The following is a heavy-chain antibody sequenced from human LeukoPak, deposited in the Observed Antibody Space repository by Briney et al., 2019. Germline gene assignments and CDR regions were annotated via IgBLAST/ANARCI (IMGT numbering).Heavy chain of an antibody. J-gene: IGHJ6*02. CDR3: ARRTRGYSYGPHYYGMDV. D-gene: IGHD5-18*01. Sequence: SETLSLTCAVYGGSFSGYYWSWIRQPPGKGLEWIGEINHSGSTNYNPSLKSRVTISLDTSKNQFSLKLSSVTAADTAVYYCARRTRGYSYGPHYYGMDVWGQGTTVTVSS. CDR1: GGSFSGYY. CDR2: INHSGST. V-gene: IGHV4-34*01.